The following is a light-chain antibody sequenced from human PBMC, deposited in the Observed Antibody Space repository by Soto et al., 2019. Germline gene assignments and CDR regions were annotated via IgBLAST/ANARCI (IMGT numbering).Light chain of an antibody. CDR2: DVS. V-gene: IGLV2-14*03. J-gene: IGLJ2*01. CDR1: SSDVGGYKY. Sequence: QSALTQPASVSGSPGQSITISCTGTSSDVGGYKYVSWYQQHPGKAPRLMIYDVSSRPSGVSNRFSGSKSGNTASLTISGLQAKDEADYFCTSYTSSNTLLFGGGSKVTVL. CDR3: TSYTSSNTLL.